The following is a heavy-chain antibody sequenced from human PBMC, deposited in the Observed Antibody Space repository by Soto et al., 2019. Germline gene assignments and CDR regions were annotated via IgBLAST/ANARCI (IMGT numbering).Heavy chain of an antibody. V-gene: IGHV1-69*01. J-gene: IGHJ2*01. CDR1: GGSFRTYA. D-gene: IGHD2-21*01. CDR3: ARVGPPSPSVIWFFDL. Sequence: QGQLVQSGAEVKKPGSSVKVSCKASGGSFRTYAINWVRQAPGQGLEWMGGIIPMFAAPTYAQKFQGRLTITADEFTTTVYMELSSLTSEDTAVYYCARVGPPSPSVIWFFDLWGRGTLVTVSS. CDR2: IIPMFAAP.